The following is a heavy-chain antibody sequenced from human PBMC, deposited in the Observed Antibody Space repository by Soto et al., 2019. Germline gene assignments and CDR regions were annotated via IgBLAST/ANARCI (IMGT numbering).Heavy chain of an antibody. D-gene: IGHD6-6*01. Sequence: ASVKVSSKVSGYTLTELSMHWVRQAPGKGLEWMGGFDPEDGETIYAQKFQGRVTMTRDTSASTVYMELSSLGSEDTAVYYCTSISERGYGRQETLLTVSS. J-gene: IGHJ4*02. V-gene: IGHV1-24*01. CDR1: GYTLTELS. CDR2: FDPEDGET. CDR3: TSISERGY.